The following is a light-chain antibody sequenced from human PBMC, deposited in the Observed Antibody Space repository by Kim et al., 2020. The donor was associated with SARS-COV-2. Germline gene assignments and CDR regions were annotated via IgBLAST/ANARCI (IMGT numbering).Light chain of an antibody. CDR3: MQGVSTRT. Sequence: DIVMTQSPLSLSVTPGESASISCRSSQSLLHTNGQNYLDWYRQKPGQTPQLLIYLGSNRASGVPDRFSGSGSGTDFTLKISRVEAEDAGVYYGMQGVSTRTFGEGTKVDIK. J-gene: IGKJ1*01. V-gene: IGKV2-28*01. CDR2: LGS. CDR1: QSLLHTNGQNY.